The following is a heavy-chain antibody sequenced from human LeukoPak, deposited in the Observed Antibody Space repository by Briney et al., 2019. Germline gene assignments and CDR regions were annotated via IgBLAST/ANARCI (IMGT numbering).Heavy chain of an antibody. CDR3: ARDQSRYDYHYYYGMDV. D-gene: IGHD5-12*01. V-gene: IGHV4-59*01. CDR2: IYTSGST. J-gene: IGHJ6*02. Sequence: SETLSLTCTVSGGSISSYYWSWIRQPPGKGLEWIGYIYTSGSTNYNPSLKSRVTISVDTSKNQFSLKLSFVTAADTAVYYCARDQSRYDYHYYYGMDVWGQGTTVTVSS. CDR1: GGSISSYY.